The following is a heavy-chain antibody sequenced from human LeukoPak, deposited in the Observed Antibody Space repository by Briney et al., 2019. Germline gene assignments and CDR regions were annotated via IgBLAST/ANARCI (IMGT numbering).Heavy chain of an antibody. CDR2: ISSNGGST. V-gene: IGHV3-64*01. J-gene: IGHJ4*02. CDR1: GFTFSSYA. Sequence: GGSLRLSCAASGFTFSSYAMHWVRQAPGKGLEYVSAISSNGGSTYYANSVKGRFTISRDNSKNTLYLQMGSLRAEDMAVHYCARGVTIFGVVTALNYWGQGTLVTVSS. CDR3: ARGVTIFGVVTALNY. D-gene: IGHD3-3*01.